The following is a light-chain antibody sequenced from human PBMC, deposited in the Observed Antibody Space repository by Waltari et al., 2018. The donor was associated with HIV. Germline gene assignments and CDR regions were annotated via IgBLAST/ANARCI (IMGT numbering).Light chain of an antibody. CDR3: QSPDKDDSSHVV. V-gene: IGLV3-25*03. CDR2: KDR. J-gene: IGLJ2*01. CDR1: ALPSQY. Sequence: SYELTQPPSVSVSPGQTARITCSGDALPSQYASWYQQKPGQAPVLEIDKDRERPSGIPERFSGSKAGTTVTLTISGGQADDEADYYCQSPDKDDSSHVVFGGGTKLTAL.